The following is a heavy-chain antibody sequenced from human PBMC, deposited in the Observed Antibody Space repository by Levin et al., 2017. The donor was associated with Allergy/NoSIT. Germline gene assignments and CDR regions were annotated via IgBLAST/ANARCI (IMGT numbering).Heavy chain of an antibody. D-gene: IGHD2-21*02. CDR1: GYSFTSYW. CDR3: ARGPYIVVVTTIPGAFDI. Sequence: HGESLKISCKGSGYSFTSYWIGWVRQMPGKGLEWMGIIYPGDSDTRYSPSFQGQVTISADQSISTAYLQWSSLKASDTAMYYCARGPYIVVVTTIPGAFDIWGQGTMVTVSS. J-gene: IGHJ3*02. CDR2: IYPGDSDT. V-gene: IGHV5-51*01.